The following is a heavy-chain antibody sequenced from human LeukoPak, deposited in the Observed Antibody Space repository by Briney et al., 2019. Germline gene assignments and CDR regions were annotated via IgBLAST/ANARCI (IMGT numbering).Heavy chain of an antibody. CDR3: ASPAHYYDSSGYFSY. Sequence: ASVKVSCKASGGTFSSYAISWVRQAPGQGLEWMGGIIPIFGTANYAQKCQGRGTITTDESPSTAYMELSSLRSEDTAVYYCASPAHYYDSSGYFSYWGQGTLVTVSS. D-gene: IGHD3-22*01. CDR2: IIPIFGTA. CDR1: GGTFSSYA. V-gene: IGHV1-69*05. J-gene: IGHJ4*02.